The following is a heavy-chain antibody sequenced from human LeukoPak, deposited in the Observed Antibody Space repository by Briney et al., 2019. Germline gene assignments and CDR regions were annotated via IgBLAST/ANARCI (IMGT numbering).Heavy chain of an antibody. V-gene: IGHV3-15*01. CDR1: GFTFSNAW. D-gene: IGHD3-16*01. CDR3: TTGSHDPLGELVSDY. Sequence: PGGSLRLSCAASGFTFSNAWMSWVRQAPGKGLEWVGRIKSKTDGGTTDYAAPVKGRFTISRDDSKNTLYLQMNSLKTEDTAVYYCTTGSHDPLGELVSDYWGQGTLVTVSS. CDR2: IKSKTDGGTT. J-gene: IGHJ4*02.